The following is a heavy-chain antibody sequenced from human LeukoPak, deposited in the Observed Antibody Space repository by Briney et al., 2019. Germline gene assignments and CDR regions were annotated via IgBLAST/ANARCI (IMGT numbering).Heavy chain of an antibody. V-gene: IGHV4-59*08. CDR1: GASISGYY. Sequence: SETLSLTCNVSGASISGYYWNWIRQPPGKGLEWIGWIYYSGSTTYYNPSLTSRVTISADTPRSQISLKLSSVTAADTAVYYCARRWSGENLFDYWGQGTLVTVSS. CDR2: IYYSGST. D-gene: IGHD3-10*01. CDR3: ARRWSGENLFDY. J-gene: IGHJ4*02.